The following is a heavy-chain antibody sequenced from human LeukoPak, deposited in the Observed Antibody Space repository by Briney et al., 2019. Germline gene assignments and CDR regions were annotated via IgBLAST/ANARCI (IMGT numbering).Heavy chain of an antibody. CDR1: GFTFSDYA. CDR2: ITGSGSST. Sequence: GGSLRLSCAASGFTFSDYAMSWVRQGPREGLEWVSMITGSGSSTFYADSVKGRFTISTENTKNTLSLQMSTARAGDTAAYYCAKRERQSFAYWGQGTLVTVSS. J-gene: IGHJ4*02. D-gene: IGHD6-19*01. CDR3: AKRERQSFAY. V-gene: IGHV3-23*01.